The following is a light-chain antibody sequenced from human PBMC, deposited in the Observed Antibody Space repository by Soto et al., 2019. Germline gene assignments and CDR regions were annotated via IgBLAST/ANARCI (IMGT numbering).Light chain of an antibody. J-gene: IGKJ1*01. CDR1: QSVSSSF. V-gene: IGKV3-20*01. CDR2: GVS. Sequence: EIVLTQSPGTLSLSPGERATLSCRASQSVSSSFLAWYQQKPGQAPRLLIYGVSSRATGIPDRFSDSGSGTDFTLTISRLEPEDFAVYYCQQYGSSSWTFGQGTKVEIK. CDR3: QQYGSSSWT.